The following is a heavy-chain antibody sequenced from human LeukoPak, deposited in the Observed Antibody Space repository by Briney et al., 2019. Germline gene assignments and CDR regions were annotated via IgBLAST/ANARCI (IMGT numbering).Heavy chain of an antibody. CDR2: MNPTGGST. V-gene: IGHV1-46*01. D-gene: IGHD6-6*01. CDR1: GNTFPSYF. J-gene: IGHJ4*02. Sequence: GASVKVSCKASGNTFPSYFMHWVRQAPGQGLEWMGIMNPTGGSTTYAQKFQGRVTMTRDTSTSTVYMELSSLRSDDTAVYYCARTAARRFDYWGQGTLVTVSS. CDR3: ARTAARRFDY.